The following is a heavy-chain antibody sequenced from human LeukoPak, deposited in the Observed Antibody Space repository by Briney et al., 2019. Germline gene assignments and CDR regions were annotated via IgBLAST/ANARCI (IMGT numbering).Heavy chain of an antibody. D-gene: IGHD3-16*01. CDR3: AREIGGYYYMDV. V-gene: IGHV1-69*13. CDR1: GGTFSSYA. J-gene: IGHJ6*03. CDR2: IIPIFGTA. Sequence: PVKVSCKASGGTFSSYAISWVRQAPGQGLEWMGGIIPIFGTANYAQKFQGRVTITADESTSTAYMELSSLRSEDTAVYYCAREIGGYYYMDVWGKGTTVTVSS.